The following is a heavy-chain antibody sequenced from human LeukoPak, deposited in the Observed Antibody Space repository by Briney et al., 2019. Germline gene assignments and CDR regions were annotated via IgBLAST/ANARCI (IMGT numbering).Heavy chain of an antibody. CDR2: IYYSGST. CDR3: ARVGGSSSPAGP. J-gene: IGHJ5*02. D-gene: IGHD6-6*01. V-gene: IGHV4-59*07. CDR1: GGSISNYY. Sequence: SDTLSLTCTVSGGSISNYYWSWIRQPPGKGLEWIGYIYYSGSTNYNPSLKSRVTMSVDTSKNQVSLKLSSVTAADTAMCYCARVGGSSSPAGPWGQGTMVTVSS.